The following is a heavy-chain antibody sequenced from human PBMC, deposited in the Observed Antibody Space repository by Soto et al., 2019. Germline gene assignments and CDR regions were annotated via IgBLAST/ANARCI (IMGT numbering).Heavy chain of an antibody. V-gene: IGHV3-23*01. CDR3: AKDRRAIEVAGAGTEDYYYYGMDV. J-gene: IGHJ6*02. CDR2: ISGSGGST. D-gene: IGHD6-19*01. Sequence: PGGSLRLSCADSGFTFSSCAMSWVRQAPRKGLEWVSAISGSGGSTYYADSVKGRFTISRDNSKNTLYLQMNSLRAEDTAVYDCAKDRRAIEVAGAGTEDYYYYGMDVWGQGTTVTVSS. CDR1: GFTFSSCA.